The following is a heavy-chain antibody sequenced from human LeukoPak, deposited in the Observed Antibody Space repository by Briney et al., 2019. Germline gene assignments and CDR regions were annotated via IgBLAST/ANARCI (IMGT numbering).Heavy chain of an antibody. D-gene: IGHD1-26*01. CDR2: INHSGST. V-gene: IGHV4-34*01. CDR3: ARAGHSGSFPFDY. CDR1: GGFFSGYY. Sequence: SETLSLTCAVYGGFFSGYYWSWIRQPPGKGLEWIGEINHSGSTNYNPSLKSRVTISVDTSKNQFSLKLSSVTAADTAVYYCARAGHSGSFPFDYWGQGTLVTVSS. J-gene: IGHJ4*02.